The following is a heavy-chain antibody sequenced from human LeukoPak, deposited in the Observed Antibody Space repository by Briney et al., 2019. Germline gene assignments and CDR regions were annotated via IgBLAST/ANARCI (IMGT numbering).Heavy chain of an antibody. Sequence: GGSLRLSCAASGFTFSSYVMSWVRQAPGKGLEWVSAISGSGGSTYYADSVKGRFTISRDNSRNTLYLQMNGLRAEDTAVYYCTKDRWGYSYTNCFDYWGQGTLVTVSS. D-gene: IGHD5-18*01. J-gene: IGHJ4*02. CDR1: GFTFSSYV. CDR2: ISGSGGST. V-gene: IGHV3-23*01. CDR3: TKDRWGYSYTNCFDY.